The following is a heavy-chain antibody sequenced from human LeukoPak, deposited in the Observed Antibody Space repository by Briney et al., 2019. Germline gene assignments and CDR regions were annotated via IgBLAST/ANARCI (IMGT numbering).Heavy chain of an antibody. J-gene: IGHJ6*03. Sequence: ASVKVSCKASGGTFSSYAISWVRQAPGQGLEWMGGIIPIFGTANYAQKFQGRVTITADESTSTAYMELSSLRSEDTAVYYCARGKDTVSVYYYYYMDVWGKGTTVTIS. V-gene: IGHV1-69*13. CDR2: IIPIFGTA. CDR1: GGTFSSYA. D-gene: IGHD4-17*01. CDR3: ARGKDTVSVYYYYYMDV.